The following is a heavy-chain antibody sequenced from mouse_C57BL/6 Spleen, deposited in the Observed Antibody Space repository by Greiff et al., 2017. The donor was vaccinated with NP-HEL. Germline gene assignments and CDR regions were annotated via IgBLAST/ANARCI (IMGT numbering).Heavy chain of an antibody. CDR1: GYTFTDYY. D-gene: IGHD1-1*01. J-gene: IGHJ3*01. CDR3: ARRGIYYGSSSWFAY. CDR2: INPNNGGT. Sequence: EVQLQQSGPELVKPGASVKISCKASGYTFTDYYMNWVKQSHGKSLEWIGDINPNNGGTSYNQKFKGKATLTVDKSSSTAYMELRSLTSEDSAVYYWARRGIYYGSSSWFAYWGQGTLVTVSA. V-gene: IGHV1-26*01.